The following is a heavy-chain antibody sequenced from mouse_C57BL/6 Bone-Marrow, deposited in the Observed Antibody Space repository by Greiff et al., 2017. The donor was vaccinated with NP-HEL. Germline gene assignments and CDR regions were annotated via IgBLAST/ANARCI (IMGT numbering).Heavy chain of an antibody. CDR1: GYTFTDYY. CDR3: ARDGYYSSWYFDV. CDR2: LNPNNGGT. V-gene: IGHV1-26*01. J-gene: IGHJ1*03. D-gene: IGHD2-3*01. Sequence: EVQLQQSGPELVKPGASVKISCKASGYTFTDYYMNWVKQSHGKSLEWIGDLNPNNGGTSYNQKFKGKATLTVDKSSSTAYMELRSLTSEDSAVYYCARDGYYSSWYFDVWGTGTTVTVSS.